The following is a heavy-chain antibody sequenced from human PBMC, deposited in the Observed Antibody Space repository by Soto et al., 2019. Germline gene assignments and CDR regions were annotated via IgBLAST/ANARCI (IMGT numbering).Heavy chain of an antibody. CDR3: ARVAGTIFGVVTQGYYGMDV. CDR1: GGSISSSNW. V-gene: IGHV4-4*02. CDR2: IYHSGST. J-gene: IGHJ6*02. Sequence: QVQLQESGPGLVKPSGTLSLTCAVSGGSISSSNWWSWVRQPPGKGLEWIGEIYHSGSTNYNPSLKSRVTISVDKSKNQFSLKLSSVTAADTAVYYCARVAGTIFGVVTQGYYGMDVWGQGTTVTVSS. D-gene: IGHD3-3*01.